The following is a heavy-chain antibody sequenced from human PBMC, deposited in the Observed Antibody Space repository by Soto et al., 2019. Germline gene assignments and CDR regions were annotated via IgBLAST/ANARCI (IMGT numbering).Heavy chain of an antibody. J-gene: IGHJ6*03. CDR2: IGTAGDT. Sequence: GGSLRLSCAASGFTFSSYYMHWVRQATGKGLEWVSAIGTAGDTYYPGSVKGRFTISRENAKNSLYLQMNSLRAGDTAVYYCARTPSIPYYYYYMDVWGKGTTVTVSS. V-gene: IGHV3-13*01. CDR1: GFTFSSYY. CDR3: ARTPSIPYYYYYMDV.